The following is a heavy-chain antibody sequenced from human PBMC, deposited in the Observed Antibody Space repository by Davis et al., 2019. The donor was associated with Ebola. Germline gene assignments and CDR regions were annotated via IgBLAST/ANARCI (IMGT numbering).Heavy chain of an antibody. Sequence: SETLSLTCTVSGGSIRSGDYYWSWIRQSPGKGLEWIGYIYYSGSTYYNPSLKSRVTISLDTSKNQFSLKLSSVTAADTAVYYCATDYGASWGQGTLVTVSS. J-gene: IGHJ4*02. D-gene: IGHD4-17*01. CDR1: GGSIRSGDYY. V-gene: IGHV4-30-4*01. CDR3: ATDYGAS. CDR2: IYYSGST.